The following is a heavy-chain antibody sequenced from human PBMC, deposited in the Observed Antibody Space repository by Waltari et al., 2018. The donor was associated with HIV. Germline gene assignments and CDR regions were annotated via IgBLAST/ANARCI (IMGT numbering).Heavy chain of an antibody. V-gene: IGHV4-38-2*02. Sequence: QVQLQESGPGLVKPSETLSLTCTVSGYSISSGYYWGWIRQPPGKGLEWIGSIYHSGSTYYNPSLKSRVTISVDTSKNQFSLKLSSVTAVDTAVYYCARHVRARGHDAFDIWGQGTMVTVSS. CDR2: IYHSGST. J-gene: IGHJ3*02. D-gene: IGHD3-10*02. CDR1: GYSISSGYY. CDR3: ARHVRARGHDAFDI.